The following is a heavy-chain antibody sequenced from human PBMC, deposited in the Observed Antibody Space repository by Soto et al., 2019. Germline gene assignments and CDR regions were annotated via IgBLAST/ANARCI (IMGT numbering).Heavy chain of an antibody. J-gene: IGHJ5*01. CDR1: GGSISRYS. Sequence: QVQLQESGPGLVKPSETLSLTCTVSGGSISRYSWSWIRQPPGKGLEWIGHIHYSGNTNYNPAPRTRVTTSIYAARPQLSLKLGLVAAPDTAVYSCARSTQGGYCSDGDCYSETYSLCQGTLVTVST. D-gene: IGHD2-15*01. CDR2: IHYSGNT. CDR3: ARSTQGGYCSDGDCYSETYS. V-gene: IGHV4-59*01.